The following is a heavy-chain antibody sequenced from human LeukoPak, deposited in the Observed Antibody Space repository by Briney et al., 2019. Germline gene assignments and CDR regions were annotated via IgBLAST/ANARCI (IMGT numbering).Heavy chain of an antibody. CDR1: GYTFTDYY. J-gene: IGHJ4*02. CDR2: VDPEDGET. D-gene: IGHD6-6*01. Sequence: GATVKISCKASGYTFTDYYMHWVQQAPGKGLEWMGRVDPEDGETIYAEKFQGRVTITADTSTDTAYMELSSLRSEDTAVYYCATVRGSSSFRIFDYWGQGTLVTVSS. CDR3: ATVRGSSSFRIFDY. V-gene: IGHV1-69-2*01.